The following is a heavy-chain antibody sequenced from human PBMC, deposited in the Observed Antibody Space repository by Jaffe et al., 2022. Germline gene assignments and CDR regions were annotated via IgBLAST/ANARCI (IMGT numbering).Heavy chain of an antibody. V-gene: IGHV4-61*02. D-gene: IGHD3-9*01. CDR1: GGSISSGSYY. CDR3: AREHYYDILTGYPDFDY. Sequence: QVQLQESGPGLVKPSQTLSLTCTVSGGSISSGSYYWSWIRQPAGKGLEWIGRIYTSGSTNYNPSLKSRVTISVDTSKNQFSLKLSSVTAADTAVYYCAREHYYDILTGYPDFDYWGQGTLVTVSS. CDR2: IYTSGST. J-gene: IGHJ4*02.